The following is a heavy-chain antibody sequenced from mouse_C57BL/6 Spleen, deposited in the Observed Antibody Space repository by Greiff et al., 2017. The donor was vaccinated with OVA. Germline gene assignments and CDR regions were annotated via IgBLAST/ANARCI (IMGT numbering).Heavy chain of an antibody. V-gene: IGHV1-22*01. D-gene: IGHD1-1*01. CDR3: ARLIITTVVATDAY. J-gene: IGHJ3*01. Sequence: VQLKESGPELVKPGASVKMSCKASGYTFTDYNMHWVKQSHGKSLEWIGYINPNNGGTSYNQKFKGKATLTVNKSSSTAYMELRSLTSEDSAVYYCARLIITTVVATDAYWGQGTLVTVSA. CDR1: GYTFTDYN. CDR2: INPNNGGT.